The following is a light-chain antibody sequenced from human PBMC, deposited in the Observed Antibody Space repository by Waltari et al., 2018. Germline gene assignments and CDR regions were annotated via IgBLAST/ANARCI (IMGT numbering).Light chain of an antibody. CDR2: GAS. CDR1: QDISNS. Sequence: DIQMTQSPSSLSASVGDRVTITCRASQDISNSLAWYQQKLGRAPKLLLHGASRLESGVPSRFSGRGSGTDYTLTISSLQPEDFATYYCQQYYDGPRTFGQGTKVELK. CDR3: QQYYDGPRT. V-gene: IGKV1-NL1*01. J-gene: IGKJ1*01.